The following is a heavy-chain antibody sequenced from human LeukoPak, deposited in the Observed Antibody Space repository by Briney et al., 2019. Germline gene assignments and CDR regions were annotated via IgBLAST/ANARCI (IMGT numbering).Heavy chain of an antibody. CDR2: ISGSGGST. CDR3: AKDLTHWFLAVAGPFDY. J-gene: IGHJ4*02. V-gene: IGHV3-23*01. D-gene: IGHD6-19*01. CDR1: GFTFSSYA. Sequence: GGSLRLSCAASGFTFSSYAMSWVRQAPGKGLEWVSAISGSGGSTYYADSVKGRFTISRDNSKNTLYLQMNSLRAEDTAVYYCAKDLTHWFLAVAGPFDYWGQGTLVTVSS.